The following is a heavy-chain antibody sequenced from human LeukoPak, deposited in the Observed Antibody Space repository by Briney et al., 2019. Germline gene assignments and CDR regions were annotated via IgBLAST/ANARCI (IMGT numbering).Heavy chain of an antibody. Sequence: PSQTLSLTRTVSGGSISSSSSYSGWLRQPPGKGLEWFVSIYYSGSTYHYPSLKTRFYISVETSKNRFSLKLSSVTAADTAVYYCARLFYIAVAYYVDYWGQGTLVTVSS. V-gene: IGHV4-39*01. D-gene: IGHD6-19*01. CDR3: ARLFYIAVAYYVDY. J-gene: IGHJ4*02. CDR1: GGSISSSSSY. CDR2: IYYSGST.